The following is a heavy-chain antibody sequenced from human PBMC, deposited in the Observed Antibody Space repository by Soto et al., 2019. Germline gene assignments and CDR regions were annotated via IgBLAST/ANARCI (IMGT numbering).Heavy chain of an antibody. CDR2: IYYSGST. CDR3: ARATSFYDSSGYYSYYFDY. D-gene: IGHD3-22*01. J-gene: IGHJ4*02. Sequence: SETLSLTCTVSGGSISSYYWSWIRQPPGKGLEWIGYIYYSGSTNYNPSLKSRVTISVDTSKNQFSLKLSSVTAADTAVYYCARATSFYDSSGYYSYYFDYWGAGTMLTVSP. CDR1: GGSISSYY. V-gene: IGHV4-59*13.